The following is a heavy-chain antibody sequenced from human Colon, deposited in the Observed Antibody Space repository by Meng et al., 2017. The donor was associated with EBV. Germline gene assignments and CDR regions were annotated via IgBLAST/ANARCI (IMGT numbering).Heavy chain of an antibody. V-gene: IGHV4-4*02. CDR3: ARRDYGNYPLKSP. D-gene: IGHD4-17*01. CDR1: CDSITRNAG. J-gene: IGHJ5*02. Sequence: HVSLQVLAPVLVKSSGTLSVRCCGSCDSITRNAGWSWVRSPPGKGLEWIGQIHHTGYSTFYPSLQSRVIMSVDKSKNQFFLSVRSVTSSDTAVYYCARRDYGNYPLKSPWGQGVLVTVSS. CDR2: IHHTGYS.